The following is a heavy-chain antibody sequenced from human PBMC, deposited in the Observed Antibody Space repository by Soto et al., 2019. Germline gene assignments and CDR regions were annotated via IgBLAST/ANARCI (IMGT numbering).Heavy chain of an antibody. V-gene: IGHV4-59*01. CDR3: ARVWGGAFDF. Sequence: QVQLQESGPGLVKPSETLSLTCTVSGGSISSYYWSWIRQPPGKGLEWIGYIYYSGSTKYNPSLKSRVTIAVDTSENRFSLRLSSVTAADTAVYYCARVWGGAFDFWGQGTMVTVSS. CDR2: IYYSGST. CDR1: GGSISSYY. D-gene: IGHD3-10*01. J-gene: IGHJ3*01.